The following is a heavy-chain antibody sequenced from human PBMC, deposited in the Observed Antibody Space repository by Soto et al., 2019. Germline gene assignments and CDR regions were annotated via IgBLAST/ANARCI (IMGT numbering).Heavy chain of an antibody. Sequence: SWIRQPPGKALEWIGYVYYSGSIKYNPSLESRLTLSLDASKNQFSLTLRSVTAADTAMYYCARTVRNCDGDGCYSYVEYWGQGTLVTVSS. CDR2: VYYSGSI. J-gene: IGHJ4*02. CDR3: ARTVRNCDGDGCYSYVEY. D-gene: IGHD2-21*01. V-gene: IGHV4-59*12.